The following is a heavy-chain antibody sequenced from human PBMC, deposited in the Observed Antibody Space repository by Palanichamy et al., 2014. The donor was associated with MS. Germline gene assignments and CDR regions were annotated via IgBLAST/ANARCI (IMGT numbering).Heavy chain of an antibody. Sequence: QVQLQESGPGLVKPSETLSLTCSVSGYSISNNYYWGWIRQPPGKGLEWIGSIYHSGNTYYNPSLKSRVTISMDTSNSQFSLKLTSVAAADTAVYYCARLRCNYTSCLHRERDYWGQGTLVTVSS. CDR3: ARLRCNYTSCLHRERDY. J-gene: IGHJ4*02. V-gene: IGHV4-38-2*01. CDR1: GYSISNNYY. D-gene: IGHD2-2*01. CDR2: IYHSGNT.